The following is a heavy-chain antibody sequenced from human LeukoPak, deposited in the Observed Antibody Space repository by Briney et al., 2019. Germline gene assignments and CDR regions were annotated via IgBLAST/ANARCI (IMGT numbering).Heavy chain of an antibody. CDR1: VGSISSYY. CDR2: IYYSGCP. V-gene: IGHV4-59*01. CDR3: ARETVGATGFDY. J-gene: IGHJ4*02. D-gene: IGHD1-26*01. Sequence: SETLSLTRTVSVGSISSYYSSWIRQPPGKGRECIGYIYYSGCPNYNPSLKSRVTISVDTSKNQFSLKLSSVTAADTAVYYCARETVGATGFDYWGQGTLVTVSS.